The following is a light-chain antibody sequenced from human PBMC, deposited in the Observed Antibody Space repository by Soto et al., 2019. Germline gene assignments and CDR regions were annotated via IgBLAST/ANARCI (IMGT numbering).Light chain of an antibody. CDR1: QSVSSN. CDR2: GAS. Sequence: EIVMTQSPATLSVFPEERATLSCRASQSVSSNLAWYQQKPGQAPRLLIYGASTRATGGPARFSGSGSGTEFTLTISSLQSEDFAVYYCQQYNDWPLTFGGGTKVDIK. CDR3: QQYNDWPLT. J-gene: IGKJ4*01. V-gene: IGKV3-15*01.